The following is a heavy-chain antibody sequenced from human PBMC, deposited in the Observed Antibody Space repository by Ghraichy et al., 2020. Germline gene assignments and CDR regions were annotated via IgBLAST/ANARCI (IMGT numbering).Heavy chain of an antibody. J-gene: IGHJ6*02. CDR3: ARDGVGNSKDYYGIDV. CDR1: GYKFIGYY. V-gene: IGHV1-2*06. D-gene: IGHD1-26*01. Sequence: ASVKVSCKTSGYKFIGYYLHWVRRAPGQGLEWMGRINPNSGGPNYAQKFQGRVTMTRDTSISAAYMELSSLTSDDTAEYFCARDGVGNSKDYYGIDVWGQGTTVIV. CDR2: INPNSGGP.